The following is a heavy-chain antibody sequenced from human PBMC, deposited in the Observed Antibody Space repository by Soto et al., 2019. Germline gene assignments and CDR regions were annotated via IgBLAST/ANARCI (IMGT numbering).Heavy chain of an antibody. D-gene: IGHD3-10*01. V-gene: IGHV4-39*01. CDR3: ARRGSGSYSDY. J-gene: IGHJ4*02. Sequence: SATLSLTCTVSGGSISSSSYYWGWIRQPPGKGLEWIGSIYYSGSTYYNPSLKSRVTIFVDTSKNQFSLKLSSVTAADTAVYYCARRGSGSYSDYWGQGTLVTVSS. CDR1: GGSISSSSYY. CDR2: IYYSGST.